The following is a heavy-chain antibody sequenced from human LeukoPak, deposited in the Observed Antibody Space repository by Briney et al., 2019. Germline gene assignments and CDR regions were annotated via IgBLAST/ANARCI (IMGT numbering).Heavy chain of an antibody. Sequence: SVKVSCKASGGTFSSYAISWVRQAPGQGLEWMGGIIPIFGTANYAQKFQGRVTITADESTSTAYMELSSLRSEDTAVYYCARVYYDSSGYYPHLFDYWGQGTLVTVSS. CDR2: IIPIFGTA. J-gene: IGHJ4*02. CDR1: GGTFSSYA. D-gene: IGHD3-22*01. CDR3: ARVYYDSSGYYPHLFDY. V-gene: IGHV1-69*13.